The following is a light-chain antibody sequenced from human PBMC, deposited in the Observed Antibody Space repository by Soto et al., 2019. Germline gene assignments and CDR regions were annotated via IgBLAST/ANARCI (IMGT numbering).Light chain of an antibody. CDR1: QRISTY. V-gene: IGKV1-39*01. CDR2: AAS. Sequence: DTQTNQSPSSLSASVGDRVTITCRASQRISTYLNWYQQKPGKAPRLLIYAASSLQSGVPSRFSGSGSGTDFTLTISSLQPEDFATYYCQQSYNTPPWTFGQGTKVDIK. CDR3: QQSYNTPPWT. J-gene: IGKJ1*01.